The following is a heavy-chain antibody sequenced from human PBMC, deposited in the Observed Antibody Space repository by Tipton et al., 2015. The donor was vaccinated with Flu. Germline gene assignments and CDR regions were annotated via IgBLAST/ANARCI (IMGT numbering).Heavy chain of an antibody. Sequence: VQLVQSGGGLVKPGGSLRLSCAGSGFTFSNAWLTWVRQPPGKGLEWVGRIKSKADGGTTDYPAPVKGRFTISRDDSKNTLYLQMNSLKTEDTAVYYCTTVRGYYGNFDHWGQRTLVTVSS. D-gene: IGHD3-3*01. J-gene: IGHJ4*01. CDR3: TTVRGYYGNFDH. CDR1: GFTFSNAW. V-gene: IGHV3-15*01. CDR2: IKSKADGGTT.